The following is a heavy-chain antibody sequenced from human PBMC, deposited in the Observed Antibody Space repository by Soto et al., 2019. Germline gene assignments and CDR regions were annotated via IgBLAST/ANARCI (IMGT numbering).Heavy chain of an antibody. J-gene: IGHJ4*02. CDR2: INVGNGNI. CDR1: GYTFTNYP. CDR3: PSSSESGH. Sequence: QVQLVQSGAEVKKPGASVKVSCKASGYTFTNYPIHWVRQAPGQGLEWMGWINVGNGNIKYSQKFQGRVTMTRDTSASTSYMELSSLGSEDTSLYYCPSSSESGHWGQGTLVNVSS. D-gene: IGHD5-12*01. V-gene: IGHV1-3*01.